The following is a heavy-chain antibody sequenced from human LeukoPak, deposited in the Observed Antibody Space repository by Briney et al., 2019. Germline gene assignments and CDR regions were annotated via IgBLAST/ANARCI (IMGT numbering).Heavy chain of an antibody. J-gene: IGHJ6*02. CDR1: GFTFDDYA. CDR3: AKDIPTLKDIETGSFRGMDV. V-gene: IGHV3-43*02. CDR2: ISGDGGST. D-gene: IGHD2-15*01. Sequence: PGGSLRLSCAASGFTFDDYAMHWVRQAPGKDLEWVPLISGDGGSTYYADSVKGRFTISRDNSKNSLYLQMNSLRTEDTALYYCAKDIPTLKDIETGSFRGMDVWGQGTTVTVSS.